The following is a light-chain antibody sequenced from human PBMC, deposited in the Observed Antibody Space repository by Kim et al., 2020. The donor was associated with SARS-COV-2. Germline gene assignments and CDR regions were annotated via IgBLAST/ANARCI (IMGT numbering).Light chain of an antibody. V-gene: IGKV3-11*01. Sequence: EILLTQYPATLSLSPGERATLSCRASQSVYSSLAWYQQKPGQAPRLLIYDASNRDTGIPARFSGSGSGTDFTLTISSLEPEDFAVYYCQQRYNWPITFGGGTKVDIK. CDR2: DAS. CDR1: QSVYSS. J-gene: IGKJ4*01. CDR3: QQRYNWPIT.